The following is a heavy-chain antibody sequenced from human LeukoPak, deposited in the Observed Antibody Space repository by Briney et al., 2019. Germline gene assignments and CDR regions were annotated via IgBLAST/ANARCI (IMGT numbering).Heavy chain of an antibody. CDR1: GFAFSSFG. D-gene: IGHD6-13*01. J-gene: IGHJ4*02. V-gene: IGHV3-21*01. Sequence: GGSLRLSCTASGFAFSSFGMNWGREAPGKGLEGVSSMGSTTSYIYYADSGRGRFTISRDSATNTLYLYMNRLTAADTAVYFCARAPTARIAAAGTSDYWGQGALVTVSS. CDR2: MGSTTSYI. CDR3: ARAPTARIAAAGTSDY.